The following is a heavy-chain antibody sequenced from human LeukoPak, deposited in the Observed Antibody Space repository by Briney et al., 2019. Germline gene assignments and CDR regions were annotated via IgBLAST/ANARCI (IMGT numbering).Heavy chain of an antibody. CDR3: AKDWLVSSSLPYDRLYYMDV. D-gene: IGHD6-6*01. V-gene: IGHV3-30-3*01. CDR2: ISYDGSNK. Sequence: GSLRLSCAASGFTFSSYAMHWVRQAPGKGLEWVAVISYDGSNKYYADSVKGRFPISRDNSKNTLYLQMNSLRAEDTAVYYCAKDWLVSSSLPYDRLYYMDVWGKGTTVTVSS. J-gene: IGHJ6*03. CDR1: GFTFSSYA.